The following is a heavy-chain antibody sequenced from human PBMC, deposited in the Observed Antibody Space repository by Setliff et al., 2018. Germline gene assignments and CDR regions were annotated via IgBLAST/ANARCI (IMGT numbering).Heavy chain of an antibody. J-gene: IGHJ5*02. CDR1: GGTFSSYA. V-gene: IGHV1-2*04. D-gene: IGHD5-12*01. CDR3: ARAPRWLPVPFDP. Sequence: ASVKVSCKASGGTFSSYAISWVRQAPGQGLEWMGWINPNSGGTNYAQKFQGWVTMTRDTSISTAYMELSRLRSDDTAVYYCARAPRWLPVPFDPWGQGTLVTVSS. CDR2: INPNSGGT.